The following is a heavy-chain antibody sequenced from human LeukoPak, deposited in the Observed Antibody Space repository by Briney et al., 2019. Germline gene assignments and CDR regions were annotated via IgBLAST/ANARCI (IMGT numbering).Heavy chain of an antibody. Sequence: GGSLRLSCAASGFTFSSYWMNWARQAPGKGLEWVSAISGSGGSTYYADSVKGRFTISRDNSKNTLYLQMNSLRAEDTAVYYCAKETAAAGSFDYWGQGTLVTVSS. CDR2: ISGSGGST. J-gene: IGHJ4*02. V-gene: IGHV3-23*01. CDR1: GFTFSSYW. D-gene: IGHD6-13*01. CDR3: AKETAAAGSFDY.